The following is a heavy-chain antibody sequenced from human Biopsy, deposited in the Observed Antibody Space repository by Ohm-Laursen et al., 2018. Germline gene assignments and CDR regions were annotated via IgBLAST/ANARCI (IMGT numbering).Heavy chain of an antibody. CDR2: LNPVSGNS. CDR1: GYTFTSYD. V-gene: IGHV1-8*01. D-gene: IGHD1-7*01. J-gene: IGHJ5*02. CDR3: GRAVRNQLLTDP. Sequence: SVKVSCKAPGYTFTSYDITWVRQASGQGPEWIGWLNPVSGNSNFGQKFRGRVTVTSDTSISTAYMELSGLTSDDAATYYCGRAVRNQLLTDPWGQGTLVTVTS.